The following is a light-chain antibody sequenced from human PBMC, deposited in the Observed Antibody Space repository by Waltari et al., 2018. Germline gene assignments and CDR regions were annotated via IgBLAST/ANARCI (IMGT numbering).Light chain of an antibody. CDR1: SSDVGTYNY. CDR2: GAT. J-gene: IGLJ3*02. CDR3: TSCTTSATWV. Sequence: QSALTQPASVSGSPGQSITISCPGTSSDVGTYNYASSYQHHPGKAPKLVLYGATNRPPGVSNRFSGSKSGNTASLTISGLQAEDEADYHCTSCTTSATWVFGGGTKLTVL. V-gene: IGLV2-14*01.